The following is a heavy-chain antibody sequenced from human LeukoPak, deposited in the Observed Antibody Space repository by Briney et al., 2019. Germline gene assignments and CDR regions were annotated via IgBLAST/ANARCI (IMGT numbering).Heavy chain of an antibody. CDR2: INHSGST. CDR1: GGSFSGYY. J-gene: IGHJ4*02. D-gene: IGHD3-10*01. CDR3: ATGREAAYGSGSYSH. Sequence: SDTLSLTCAVYGGSFSGYYWSWIRQPPGKGLEWIGEINHSGSTNYNPSLKSRVTISADTSKNQFSLKLSSVTPAHTAVYYCATGREAAYGSGSYSHWGQGTLVTVSS. V-gene: IGHV4-34*01.